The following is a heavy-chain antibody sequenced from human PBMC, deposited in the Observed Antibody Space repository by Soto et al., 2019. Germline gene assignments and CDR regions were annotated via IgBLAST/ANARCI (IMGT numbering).Heavy chain of an antibody. V-gene: IGHV3-30*18. Sequence: PGGSLRLSCAAPGFTFSNYGMHWVRQAPGKGLEWVALILHDGSNEYYADSVKGRFTISRDNSKNTLYLQMNSLRGDDTAVYYCAKSRYCYSFYYYYGMDFWGQGTTVTVAS. CDR1: GFTFSNYG. D-gene: IGHD2-15*01. CDR3: AKSRYCYSFYYYYGMDF. J-gene: IGHJ6*02. CDR2: ILHDGSNE.